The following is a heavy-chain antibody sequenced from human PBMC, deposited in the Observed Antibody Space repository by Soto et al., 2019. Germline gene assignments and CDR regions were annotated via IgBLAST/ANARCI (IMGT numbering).Heavy chain of an antibody. CDR1: GGSFSGYY. CDR3: ARTVDYGDYEDRSLYALDY. Sequence: SETLSLTCAVYGGSFSGYYWSWIRQPPGKGLEWIGEINHSGSTNYNPSLKSRVTISVDTTKNQFSLKLSSVTAADTAVYYCARTVDYGDYEDRSLYALDYWGQGTLVTVSS. V-gene: IGHV4-34*01. CDR2: INHSGST. D-gene: IGHD4-17*01. J-gene: IGHJ4*02.